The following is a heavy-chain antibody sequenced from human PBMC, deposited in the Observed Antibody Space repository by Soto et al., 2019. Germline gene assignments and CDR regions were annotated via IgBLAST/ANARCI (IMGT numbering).Heavy chain of an antibody. V-gene: IGHV3-23*01. J-gene: IGHJ6*02. D-gene: IGHD2-15*01. CDR2: ISGSGGST. CDR3: AKSRRYCSGGSCYPYYYYYGMDV. CDR1: GFTFSSYA. Sequence: EVQLLESGGGLVQPGGSLRLSCAASGFTFSSYAMSWVRQAPGKGLEWVSAISGSGGSTYYADSVKGRFTVSRDNSKNTLYLQMKSLRAEDTAVYYCAKSRRYCSGGSCYPYYYYYGMDVWGQGTTVTVSS.